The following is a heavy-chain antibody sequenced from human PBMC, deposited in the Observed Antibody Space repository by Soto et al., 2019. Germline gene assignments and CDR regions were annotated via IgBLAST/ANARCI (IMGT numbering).Heavy chain of an antibody. CDR2: IYYSGST. CDR1: GGSISTYY. Sequence: QVHLQESGPGLVKPSETLSLTCTVSGGSISTYYWSWIRQPPGKGLEWNGYIYYSGSTSYNPSLKSRVSISVDTSKSQFSLKLSSVTAADTAVYYCAGFRGYSYAYFFDYWGQGTLVTVSS. V-gene: IGHV4-59*03. J-gene: IGHJ4*02. CDR3: AGFRGYSYAYFFDY. D-gene: IGHD5-18*01.